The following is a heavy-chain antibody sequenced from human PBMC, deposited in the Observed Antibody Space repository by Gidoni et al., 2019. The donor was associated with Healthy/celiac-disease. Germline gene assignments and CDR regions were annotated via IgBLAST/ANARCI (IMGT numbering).Heavy chain of an antibody. Sequence: QVQLQQWGAGLLKPSSTLSLTCSVSGGSFSGYSCSWIRQAPGKGLEWIGEINHSGSTNYNPSLKSRVTRSVDTSKNQCSLKLSSVTAADTAVYYCARGRGSHHHNMLRRRHWFDPWGQGTLVTVSS. V-gene: IGHV4-34*01. CDR3: ARGRGSHHHNMLRRRHWFDP. CDR2: INHSGST. D-gene: IGHD2-8*01. J-gene: IGHJ5*02. CDR1: GGSFSGYS.